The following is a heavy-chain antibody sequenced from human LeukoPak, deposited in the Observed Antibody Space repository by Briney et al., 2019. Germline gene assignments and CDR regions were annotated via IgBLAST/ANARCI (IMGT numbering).Heavy chain of an antibody. CDR2: ISSSGSTK. V-gene: IGHV3-48*03. D-gene: IGHD3-10*01. CDR1: GFTLITCE. Sequence: TGGSLRLSCAASGFTLITCEMNWVRQAPGKGLEWVSYISSSGSTKNYADSVKGRFTISRDNAENTLFLQMSSLRAEDTATYYCAKHYGSGTYYNYFTYCGQGTLVSVSS. J-gene: IGHJ4*02. CDR3: AKHYGSGTYYNYFTY.